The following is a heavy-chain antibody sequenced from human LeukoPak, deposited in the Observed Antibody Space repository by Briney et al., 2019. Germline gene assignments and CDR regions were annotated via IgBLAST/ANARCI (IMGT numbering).Heavy chain of an antibody. Sequence: GGSLRLSCAASGFTFSSYAMSWVRQAPGKGLEAPGKGLEWVSTISASGHATYYPDSVRGRFTISRDNSKNPLYLQMNSLRAEDTAVYYCARGGSGSYYNHRRGRNIDYWGQGTLVTVSS. V-gene: IGHV3-23*01. CDR1: GFTFSSYA. D-gene: IGHD3-10*01. J-gene: IGHJ4*02. CDR2: ISASGHAT. CDR3: ARGGSGSYYNHRRGRNIDY.